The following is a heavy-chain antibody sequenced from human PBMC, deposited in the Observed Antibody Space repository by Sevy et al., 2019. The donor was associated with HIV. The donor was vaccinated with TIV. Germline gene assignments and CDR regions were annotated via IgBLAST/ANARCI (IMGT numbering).Heavy chain of an antibody. Sequence: TLSLTCTVSGGSISSYYWSWIRQPPGKGLEWIGYIYYSGSTNYNPSLKSRVTISVDTSKNQFSLKLSSVTAADTAVYFCARVWGGYCISTSCYDGGDFYGMDVWGQGTTVTVSS. J-gene: IGHJ6*02. CDR2: IYYSGST. V-gene: IGHV4-59*01. D-gene: IGHD2-2*01. CDR1: GGSISSYY. CDR3: ARVWGGYCISTSCYDGGDFYGMDV.